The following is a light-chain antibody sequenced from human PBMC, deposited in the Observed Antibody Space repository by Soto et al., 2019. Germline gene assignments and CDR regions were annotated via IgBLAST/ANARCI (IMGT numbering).Light chain of an antibody. V-gene: IGLV1-40*01. CDR1: RSNIGAGYD. Sequence: QSVLTQPPSVSGAPGQRVTISCTGNRSNIGAGYDVHWYQQLPGKAPKLLIFGNSHRPSGVPDRFFGSKSGTSASLAITGLQAEDEADYYCQSYDRSLSGSVFGGGIKVTVL. CDR3: QSYDRSLSGSV. J-gene: IGLJ3*02. CDR2: GNS.